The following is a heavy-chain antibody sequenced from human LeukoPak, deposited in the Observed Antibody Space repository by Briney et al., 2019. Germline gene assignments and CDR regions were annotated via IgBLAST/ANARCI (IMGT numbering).Heavy chain of an antibody. Sequence: GASVKVSCKASGYTFTSYAMHWVRQTPGQRLEWMGWINAGNGNTKYSQKFQGRVTITRDTSASTAYMELSSLRSEDTAVYYCARDRTYGDYEPWGQGTLVTVSS. CDR3: ARDRTYGDYEP. D-gene: IGHD4-17*01. CDR1: GYTFTSYA. CDR2: INAGNGNT. J-gene: IGHJ5*02. V-gene: IGHV1-3*01.